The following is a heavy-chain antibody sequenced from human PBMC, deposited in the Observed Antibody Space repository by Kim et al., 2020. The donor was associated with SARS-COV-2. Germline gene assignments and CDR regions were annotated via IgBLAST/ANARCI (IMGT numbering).Heavy chain of an antibody. CDR2: IYTSGST. J-gene: IGHJ6*02. V-gene: IGHV4-61*02. Sequence: SETLSLTCTVSGGSISSGSYYWSWIRQPAGKGLEWIGRIYTSGSTNYNPSLKSRVTISIATSKNQFSLRLSSVTAADTAVYYCARASAGWDYYYYYGLDVRVQGTKGTVPS. D-gene: IGHD6-13*01. CDR3: ARASAGWDYYYYYGLDV. CDR1: GGSISSGSYY.